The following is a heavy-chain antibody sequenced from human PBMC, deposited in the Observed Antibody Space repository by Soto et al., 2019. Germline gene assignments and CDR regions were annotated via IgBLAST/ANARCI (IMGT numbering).Heavy chain of an antibody. CDR2: IYYSGST. D-gene: IGHD3-22*01. V-gene: IGHV4-59*01. CDR3: ARTHYYPRHIDY. CDR1: GGSISSYY. J-gene: IGHJ4*02. Sequence: SQTLSLTCTVSGGSISSYYWSWIRQPPGKGLEWIGYIYYSGSTNYNPSLKSRVTISVDTSKNQFSLKLSSVTAADTAVYYCARTHYYPRHIDYWGQGPLVTVST.